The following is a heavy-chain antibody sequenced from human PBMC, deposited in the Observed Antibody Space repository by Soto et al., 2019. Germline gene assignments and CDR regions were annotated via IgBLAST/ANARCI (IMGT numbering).Heavy chain of an antibody. CDR1: GGTFSSYA. D-gene: IGHD5-12*01. CDR3: ARCMHGAATISSYYYGMDV. Sequence: GASVKVSCKASGGTFSSYAISWVRQAPGQGLEWMGGIIPIFGTANYAQKFQGRVTITADESTSTAYMELSSLRSEDTAVYYCARCMHGAATISSYYYGMDVWGQGTTVTVSS. CDR2: IIPIFGTA. V-gene: IGHV1-69*13. J-gene: IGHJ6*02.